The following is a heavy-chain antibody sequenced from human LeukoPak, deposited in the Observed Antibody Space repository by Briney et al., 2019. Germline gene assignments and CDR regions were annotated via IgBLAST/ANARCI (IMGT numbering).Heavy chain of an antibody. CDR1: EFTFSSYW. CDR3: VRGSAPERGLDY. J-gene: IGHJ4*02. CDR2: SCPHGSTP. V-gene: IGHV3-74*01. D-gene: IGHD6-25*01. Sequence: GGSLRLSCAASEFTFSSYWMSWVRQAPGEGLLWVSRSCPHGSTPVYADSVKGRFTISRDDAKNSLYLQMNSLRGEDTAVYYCVRGSAPERGLDYWGQGARVTVSS.